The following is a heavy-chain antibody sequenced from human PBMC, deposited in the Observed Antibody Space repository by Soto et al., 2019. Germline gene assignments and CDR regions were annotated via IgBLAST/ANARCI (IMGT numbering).Heavy chain of an antibody. V-gene: IGHV3-64D*06. Sequence: GGSLRLSCSASGFTFSSYAMHWVRQAPGKGLEYVSAISSNGGSTYYADSVKGRFTISRDNSKNTLYLQMSSLRAEDTAVYYCVKPSRYRYLDWLGGAADYGMDVWGQGTTVTVSS. J-gene: IGHJ6*02. CDR1: GFTFSSYA. CDR2: ISSNGGST. D-gene: IGHD3-9*01. CDR3: VKPSRYRYLDWLGGAADYGMDV.